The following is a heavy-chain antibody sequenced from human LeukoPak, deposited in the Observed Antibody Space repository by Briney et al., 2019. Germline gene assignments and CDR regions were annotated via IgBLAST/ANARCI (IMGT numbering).Heavy chain of an antibody. D-gene: IGHD6-13*01. CDR2: ISGSGGST. CDR1: GFTYKDYT. J-gene: IGHJ4*02. CDR3: AKVIGSGWYGY. V-gene: IGHV3-23*01. Sequence: GGSLRLSCVASGFTYKDYTMSWVRQAPGKGLEWVSAISGSGGSTYYADSVKGRFTISRDNSKNTLYLQMNSLRAEDTAVYYCAKVIGSGWYGYWGQGTLVTVSS.